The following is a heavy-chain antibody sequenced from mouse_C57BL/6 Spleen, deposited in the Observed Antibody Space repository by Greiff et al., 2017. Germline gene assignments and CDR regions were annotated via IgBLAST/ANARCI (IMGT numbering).Heavy chain of an antibody. J-gene: IGHJ2*01. D-gene: IGHD4-1*01. CDR2: IYPGDGDT. V-gene: IGHV1-82*01. Sequence: VQLQQSGPELVKPGASVKISCKASGYAFSSSWMNWVKQRPGKGLEWIGRIYPGDGDTNYNGKFKGKATLTADKSSSTAYMQLSSLTSEDSAVYFCARYGLGPHDYWGQGTTLTVSS. CDR1: GYAFSSSW. CDR3: ARYGLGPHDY.